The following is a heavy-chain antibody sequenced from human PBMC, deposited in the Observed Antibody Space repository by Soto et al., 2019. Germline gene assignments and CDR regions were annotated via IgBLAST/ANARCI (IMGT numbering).Heavy chain of an antibody. J-gene: IGHJ6*02. CDR1: GLSLSTTGVG. Sequence: QITLKESGPALVKPTQTLTLTCTFSGLSLSTTGVGVGWIRQPPGKALEWLALIYWDYDKRYSPSLKSILTIDKATTKTQVVLTMNNTDPVDTATYYCVQSRCGGDCLQSYSSHSYYGLDVWGQGTTVTVSS. CDR2: IYWDYDK. V-gene: IGHV2-5*02. D-gene: IGHD2-21*02. CDR3: VQSRCGGDCLQSYSSHSYYGLDV.